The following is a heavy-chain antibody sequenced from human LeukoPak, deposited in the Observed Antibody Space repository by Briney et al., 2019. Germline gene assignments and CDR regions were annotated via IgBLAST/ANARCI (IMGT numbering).Heavy chain of an antibody. CDR1: GFTFSNYW. CDR3: ARGGFRFEY. V-gene: IGHV3-7*05. D-gene: IGHD2-15*01. J-gene: IGHJ4*02. CDR2: IKHDGSEK. Sequence: GGSLRLSCTASGFTFSNYWMTWVRQAPGKGLEWVTSIKHDGSEKHYVDSVKGRFTISRDNAKNSLYLQMNSLRAEDTAVYYCARGGFRFEYWGQGALVTVSS.